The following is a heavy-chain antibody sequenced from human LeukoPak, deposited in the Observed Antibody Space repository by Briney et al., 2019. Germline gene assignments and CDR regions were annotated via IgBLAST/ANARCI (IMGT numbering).Heavy chain of an antibody. CDR3: AREDTDGGWFDP. J-gene: IGHJ5*02. CDR1: GYTFTSYG. D-gene: IGHD3-16*01. V-gene: IGHV1-69*05. Sequence: SVKVSCKASGYTFTSYGISWVRQAPGQGLEWMGRIIPIFGTANYAQKFQGRVTITTDESTSTAYMELSGLRSEDTAVYYCAREDTDGGWFDPWGQGTLVTVSS. CDR2: IIPIFGTA.